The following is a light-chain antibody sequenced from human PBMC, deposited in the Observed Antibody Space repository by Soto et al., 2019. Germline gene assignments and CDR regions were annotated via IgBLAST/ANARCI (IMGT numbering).Light chain of an antibody. CDR2: GAS. V-gene: IGKV3-20*01. J-gene: IGKJ1*01. CDR1: QSVSGSF. CDR3: QQYGRSSWT. Sequence: ELVLTQSPGTLSLSPGEGVTLSCRVSQSVSGSFLAWYQQKPGQAPRLLISGASSRATGIPDRFSGSGSGTDFTLTISRLEPEDFAVYYCQQYGRSSWTFGQGTKVEIK.